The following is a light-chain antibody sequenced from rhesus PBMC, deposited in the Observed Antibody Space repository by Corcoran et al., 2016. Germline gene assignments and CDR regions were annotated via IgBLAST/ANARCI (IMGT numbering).Light chain of an antibody. Sequence: DIVMTQSPDSLAVSLGERVTINCKSSQSLLYSSNNKTYLAWYQQKTGQAPNLLIYWASTRESGVPNRFSGSWSGTDVTLTISGLQAEDVAVYYCQQYYNSPYSFGQGTKVEIK. CDR3: QQYYNSPYS. V-gene: IGKV4-1*01. CDR2: WAS. J-gene: IGKJ2*01. CDR1: QSLLYSSNNKTY.